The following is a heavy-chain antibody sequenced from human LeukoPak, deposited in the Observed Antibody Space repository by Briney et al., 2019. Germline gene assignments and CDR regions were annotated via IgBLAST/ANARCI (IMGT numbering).Heavy chain of an antibody. D-gene: IGHD3-22*01. V-gene: IGHV4-59*12. CDR1: GGFISSYY. CDR3: ARDGDYYDSSGSVRAFDI. J-gene: IGHJ3*02. Sequence: SETLSLTCNVSGGFISSYYWSWIRQSPGKGLEWIGYIFHGDSTYYNPSLKSRVTISVDRSKNQFSLNLTSVTAADTAVYYCARDGDYYDSSGSVRAFDIWGQGTMVTVSS. CDR2: IFHGDST.